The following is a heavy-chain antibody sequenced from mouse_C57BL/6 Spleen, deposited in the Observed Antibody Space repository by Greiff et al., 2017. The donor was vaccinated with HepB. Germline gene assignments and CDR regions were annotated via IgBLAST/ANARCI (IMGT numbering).Heavy chain of an antibody. Sequence: QVQLQQPGAELVMPGASVKLSCKASGYTFTSYWMHWVKQRPGQGLEWIGEIDPSDSYTNYNQKFKGKSTLTVDKSSSTAYMQLSSLTSEDSAVYSCARSPYSNYRYFDVWGTGTTVTVSS. J-gene: IGHJ1*03. CDR1: GYTFTSYW. CDR2: IDPSDSYT. V-gene: IGHV1-69*01. CDR3: ARSPYSNYRYFDV. D-gene: IGHD2-5*01.